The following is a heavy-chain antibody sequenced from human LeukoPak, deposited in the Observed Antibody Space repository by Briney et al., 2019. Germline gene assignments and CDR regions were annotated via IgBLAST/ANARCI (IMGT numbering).Heavy chain of an antibody. D-gene: IGHD5-24*01. Sequence: PSETLSLTCTVSGGSMSSYYWSWIRQPPGKGLEGIGDIYYSGSTKYNPSLKSRVTISVDTSKNQFSLKLSSLTAADTAVYYCARGARAGYNLEPFDYWGQGTLVTVSS. V-gene: IGHV4-59*08. CDR3: ARGARAGYNLEPFDY. CDR2: IYYSGST. J-gene: IGHJ4*02. CDR1: GGSMSSYY.